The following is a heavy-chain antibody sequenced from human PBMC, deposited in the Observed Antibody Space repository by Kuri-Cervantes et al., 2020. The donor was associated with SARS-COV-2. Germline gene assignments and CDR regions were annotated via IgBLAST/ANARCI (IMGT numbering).Heavy chain of an antibody. V-gene: IGHV3-30-3*01. Sequence: GESLKISCAASGFTFSSYRMHWVRQAPGKGLEWVAVISHDGTTQNYADSLKGLFTISRDNSKNTLYLELNSLRAEDTAVYYCARDGSPRVWNGYYMDYWGQGTLVTVSS. CDR3: ARDGSPRVWNGYYMDY. D-gene: IGHD3-3*01. CDR1: GFTFSSYR. CDR2: ISHDGTTQ. J-gene: IGHJ4*02.